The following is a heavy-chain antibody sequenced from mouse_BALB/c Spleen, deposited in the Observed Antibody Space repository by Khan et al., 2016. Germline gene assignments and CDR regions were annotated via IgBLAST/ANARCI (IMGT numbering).Heavy chain of an antibody. D-gene: IGHD1-1*01. CDR2: IHYSGST. CDR1: GYSITSDYS. CDR3: ARYYDGGAPWCAY. Sequence: EVQLQESGPDLVKPSQSLSLTCTVTGYSITSDYSWHWIRQFPGNKLEWMGYIHYSGSTNYNPSLKSRISITRDTSKNQFFLQLNSVTTEDTATYYCARYYDGGAPWCAYWGQGTLVTVSA. V-gene: IGHV3-1*02. J-gene: IGHJ3*01.